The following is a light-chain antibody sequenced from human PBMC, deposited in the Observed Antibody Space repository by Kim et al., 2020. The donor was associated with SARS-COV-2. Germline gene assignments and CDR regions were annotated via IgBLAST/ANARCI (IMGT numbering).Light chain of an antibody. CDR2: WAS. CDR1: QSVLYTSNNKNY. J-gene: IGKJ2*01. Sequence: RATINCKSSQSVLYTSNNKNYLAWYQQKAGQSPKLLIHWASTRESGVPDRFSGSGSGTDFTLTITSLQAEDVAVYYCQQYYSDPRTFGQGTKLEI. CDR3: QQYYSDPRT. V-gene: IGKV4-1*01.